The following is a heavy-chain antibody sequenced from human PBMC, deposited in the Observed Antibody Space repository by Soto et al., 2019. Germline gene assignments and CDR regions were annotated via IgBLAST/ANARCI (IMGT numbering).Heavy chain of an antibody. Sequence: SETLSLTCAVSGGSISSGGYSWSWIRQPPGKGLEWIGYIYHSGSTYYNPSLKSRVTISVDRSKNQFSLKLSSVTAADTAVYYCARGGPAFGVVTSVVYWGQGTLVTVSS. CDR3: ARGGPAFGVVTSVVY. V-gene: IGHV4-30-2*01. D-gene: IGHD3-3*01. CDR2: IYHSGST. J-gene: IGHJ4*02. CDR1: GGSISSGGYS.